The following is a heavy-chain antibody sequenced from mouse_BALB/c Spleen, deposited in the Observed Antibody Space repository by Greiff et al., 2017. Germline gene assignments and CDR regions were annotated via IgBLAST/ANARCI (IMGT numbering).Heavy chain of an antibody. CDR1: GFTFSSYA. V-gene: IGHV5-9-4*01. CDR3: ARKGARNSYFDY. Sequence: EVQGVESGGGLVKPGGSLKLSCAASGFTFSSYAMSWVRQSPEKRLEWVAEISSGGSYTYYPDTVTGRFTISRDNAKNTLYLEMSSLRSEDTAMYYCARKGARNSYFDYWGQGTTLTVSS. J-gene: IGHJ2*01. D-gene: IGHD2-1*01. CDR2: ISSGGSYT.